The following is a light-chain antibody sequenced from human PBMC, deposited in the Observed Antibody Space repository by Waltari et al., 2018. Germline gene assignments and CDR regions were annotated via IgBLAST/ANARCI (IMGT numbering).Light chain of an antibody. CDR2: KVV. Sequence: DVVLTQSPPSLPVTLGQPASIYRKSSQRLVFIDGNIYLNWIHQRPGQPPRRLNYKVVIRDSVGADRFSGSGSTTDCRLKISRVEAEDVGVYYCRQATIWPPDTFGQGTRWEIK. CDR1: QRLVFIDGNIY. CDR3: RQATIWPPDT. V-gene: IGKV2-30*01. J-gene: IGKJ5*01.